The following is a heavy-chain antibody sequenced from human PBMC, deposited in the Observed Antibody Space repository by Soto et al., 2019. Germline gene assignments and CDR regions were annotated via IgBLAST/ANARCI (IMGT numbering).Heavy chain of an antibody. D-gene: IGHD4-17*01. CDR2: IKQDESEK. Sequence: GSLRLSCAASGFTFSGYWMSWVRQAPGKGLEWVANIKQDESEKYYLDSLKGRFTISRDNAKNSLFLQMNSLRAEDTAVYYCARDVSYGANGLEYWGQGTLVTVSS. V-gene: IGHV3-7*01. CDR1: GFTFSGYW. CDR3: ARDVSYGANGLEY. J-gene: IGHJ4*02.